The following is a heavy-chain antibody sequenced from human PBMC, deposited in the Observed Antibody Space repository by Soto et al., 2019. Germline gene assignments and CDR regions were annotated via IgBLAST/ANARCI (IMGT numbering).Heavy chain of an antibody. J-gene: IGHJ6*02. CDR2: IIPILGIA. D-gene: IGHD2-15*01. Sequence: QVQLVQSGAEVKKPGSSVKVSCKASGGTFSSYTISWVRQAPGQGLEWMGRIIPILGIANYAQKFQGRVTITADKSTSTAYMELSSLRGEDTAVYYCAIEGGSYSYYCYGMDVWGQGTPVTVSS. V-gene: IGHV1-69*08. CDR1: GGTFSSYT. CDR3: AIEGGSYSYYCYGMDV.